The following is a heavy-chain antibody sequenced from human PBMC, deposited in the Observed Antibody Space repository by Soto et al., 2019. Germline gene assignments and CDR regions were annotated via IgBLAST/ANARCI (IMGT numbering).Heavy chain of an antibody. Sequence: PGGSLRLSCAASGFTFSSYGMHWVRQAPGKGLEWVAVIWYDGSNKYYADSVKGRFTISRDNSKNTLYLQMNSLRAEDTAVYYCARENDILTGSPPDPWGQGALVTVSS. J-gene: IGHJ5*02. D-gene: IGHD3-9*01. CDR3: ARENDILTGSPPDP. CDR1: GFTFSSYG. CDR2: IWYDGSNK. V-gene: IGHV3-33*01.